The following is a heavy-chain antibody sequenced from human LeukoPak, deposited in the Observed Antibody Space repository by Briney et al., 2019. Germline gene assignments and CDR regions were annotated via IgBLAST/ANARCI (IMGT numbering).Heavy chain of an antibody. J-gene: IGHJ3*01. CDR2: INPNSGGT. CDR3: ATRVLWRMLDCFDL. Sequence: ASVKVSCKASGYTFTGYYMHWVRQAPGQGLGWMGWINPNSGGTNYAQKFQGRVTMTEDTSTDTAYMELNSLRSDDTAVYYCATRVLWRMLDCFDLWGQGTMVTVS. CDR1: GYTFTGYY. D-gene: IGHD3-16*01. V-gene: IGHV1-2*02.